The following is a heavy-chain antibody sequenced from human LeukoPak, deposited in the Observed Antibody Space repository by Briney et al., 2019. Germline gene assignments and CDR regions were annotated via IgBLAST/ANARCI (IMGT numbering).Heavy chain of an antibody. J-gene: IGHJ6*02. CDR1: GFTFSSYG. CDR2: ISYDGSNK. Sequence: SGRSLRLSCAASGFTFSSYGMHLVRQAPGKGLEWVAVISYDGSNKYYADSVKGRFTISRDNSKNTLYLQMNSLRAEDTAVYYCAKEESGYDSRYYGMDVWGQGTTVTVSS. D-gene: IGHD5-12*01. V-gene: IGHV3-30*18. CDR3: AKEESGYDSRYYGMDV.